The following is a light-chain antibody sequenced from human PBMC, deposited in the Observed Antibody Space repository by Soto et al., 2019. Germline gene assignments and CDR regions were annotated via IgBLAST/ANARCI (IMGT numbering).Light chain of an antibody. Sequence: QSVLTQHPSASGSPGQSVTIPCTGTSRDVGGYDHVSWYQQHPGKAPKLMIYEVTKRPAGVPDRFSGSKSGNTASLTVSGLQAEDEADYYCSSDAGNYNYVFGTGTKVTVL. J-gene: IGLJ1*01. CDR1: SRDVGGYDH. CDR2: EVT. CDR3: SSDAGNYNYV. V-gene: IGLV2-8*01.